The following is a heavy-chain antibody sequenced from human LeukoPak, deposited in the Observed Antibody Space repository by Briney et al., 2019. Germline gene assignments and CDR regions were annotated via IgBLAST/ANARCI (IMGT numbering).Heavy chain of an antibody. D-gene: IGHD6-13*01. CDR1: GFTFSSYA. V-gene: IGHV3-23*01. J-gene: IGHJ4*02. CDR2: ISDSGVST. Sequence: GGSLRLSCAASGFTFSSYAMSWVRQAPGKGLEWVSAISDSGVSTYYADSVRGRFTVSRDNSKNTLYLQMNSLRAEDTAVYYCAKEYSSSWYYLFDYWGQGTLVTVSS. CDR3: AKEYSSSWYYLFDY.